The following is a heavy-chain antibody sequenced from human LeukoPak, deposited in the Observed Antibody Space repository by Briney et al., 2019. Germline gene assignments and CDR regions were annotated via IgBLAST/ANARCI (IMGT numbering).Heavy chain of an antibody. V-gene: IGHV4-34*01. CDR1: GGSFSGYY. CDR2: ANHSGST. CDR3: ASYYYDSSGNNWFDP. J-gene: IGHJ5*02. D-gene: IGHD3-22*01. Sequence: PSETLSLTCAVYGGSFSGYYWSWIRQPPGKGLEWIGEANHSGSTNYNPSLKSRVTISVDTSKNQFSLKLSSVTAADTAVYYRASYYYDSSGNNWFDPWGQGTLVTVSS.